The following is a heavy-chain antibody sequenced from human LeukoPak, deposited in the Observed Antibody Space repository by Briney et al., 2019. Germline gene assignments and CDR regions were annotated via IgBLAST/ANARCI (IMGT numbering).Heavy chain of an antibody. CDR2: IYWNDDK. D-gene: IGHD2-15*01. Sequence: SGPTLVKPTQTLTLTCTFSGFSLSTSGVGVGWVRQPPGKALEWLTVIYWNDDKRYSPPLKSRLTTNQATSKNQVVLTMTNMDPVDTATYYCAHTPGGYCGGGKCYTPYQFDYWGQGTLVTVSS. J-gene: IGHJ4*02. CDR3: AHTPGGYCGGGKCYTPYQFDY. CDR1: GFSLSTSGVG. V-gene: IGHV2-5*01.